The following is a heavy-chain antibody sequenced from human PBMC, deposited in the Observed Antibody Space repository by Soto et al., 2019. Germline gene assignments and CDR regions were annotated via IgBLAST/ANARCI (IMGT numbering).Heavy chain of an antibody. CDR1: GYTFTSYG. CDR3: ARDGQYRYGLLRDYYGMDV. Sequence: ASVKVSCKASGYTFTSYGISLVRQAPGQGLEWMGWISAYNGNTTYARKLQGRVTMTTDTSTSTAYMELRSLRSDDTAVYSCARDGQYRYGLLRDYYGMDVWGQGTTVTVSS. V-gene: IGHV1-18*01. J-gene: IGHJ6*02. D-gene: IGHD5-18*01. CDR2: ISAYNGNT.